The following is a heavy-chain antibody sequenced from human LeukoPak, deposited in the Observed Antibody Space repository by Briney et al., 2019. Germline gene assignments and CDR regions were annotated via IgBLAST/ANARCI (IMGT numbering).Heavy chain of an antibody. V-gene: IGHV4-34*01. CDR1: GGSISGYY. Sequence: PSETLSLTCTVSGGSISGYYWSWIRQPPGKGLEWIGEINHSGSTNYNPSLKSRVTISVDTSKNQFSLKLSSVTAADTAVYYCARVPGWYYYGMDVWGQGTTVTVSS. CDR3: ARVPGWYYYGMDV. J-gene: IGHJ6*02. D-gene: IGHD6-19*01. CDR2: INHSGST.